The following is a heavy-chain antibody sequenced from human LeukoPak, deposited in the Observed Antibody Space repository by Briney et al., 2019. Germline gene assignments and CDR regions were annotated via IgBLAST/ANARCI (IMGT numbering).Heavy chain of an antibody. CDR2: ISSSGSTI. J-gene: IGHJ6*04. Sequence: PGGSLRLSCTASGFTFGDYAISWVRQAPGKGLEWVSYISSSGSTIYYADSVKGRFTISRDNAKNSLYLQMNSLRAEDTAVYHCAELGITMIGGVWGKGTTVTISS. D-gene: IGHD3-10*02. CDR1: GFTFGDYA. CDR3: AELGITMIGGV. V-gene: IGHV3-48*03.